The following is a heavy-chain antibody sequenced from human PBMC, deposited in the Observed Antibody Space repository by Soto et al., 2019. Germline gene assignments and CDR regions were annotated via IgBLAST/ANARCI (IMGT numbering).Heavy chain of an antibody. CDR1: RFTVSSNY. CDR3: ARDRSSGSHFDY. J-gene: IGHJ4*02. Sequence: EVQLVESGGGLVQPGGSLRLSCAASRFTVSSNYMSWVRQAPGKGLEWVSVIYSGGSTYYADSVKGRFTISRDNSKNTLYLQMNSMRAEDTAVYYCARDRSSGSHFDYWGQGTLVTVSS. CDR2: IYSGGST. D-gene: IGHD6-19*01. V-gene: IGHV3-66*01.